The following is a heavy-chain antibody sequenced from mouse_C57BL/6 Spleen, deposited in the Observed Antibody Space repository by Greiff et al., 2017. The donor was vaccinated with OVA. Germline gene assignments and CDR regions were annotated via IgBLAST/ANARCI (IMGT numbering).Heavy chain of an antibody. CDR1: GFTFSSYA. CDR2: ISDGGSYT. V-gene: IGHV5-4*01. J-gene: IGHJ2*01. Sequence: EVKVVESGGGLVKPGGSLKLSCAASGFTFSSYAMSWVRQTPEKRLEWVATISDGGSYTYYPDNVKGRFTISRDNAKNNLYLQMSHLKSEDTAMYYCARDGGWYYFDYWGQGTTLTVSS. CDR3: ARDGGWYYFDY. D-gene: IGHD1-1*02.